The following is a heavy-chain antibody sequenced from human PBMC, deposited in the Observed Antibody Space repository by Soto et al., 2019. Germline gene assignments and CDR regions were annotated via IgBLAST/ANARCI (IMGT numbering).Heavy chain of an antibody. CDR1: GYSFTSYW. J-gene: IGHJ5*02. CDR3: ARRGYQVGGGFDP. CDR2: SYPGDSDT. V-gene: IGHV5-51*01. Sequence: EVQLVPAGAEVKKPGDSLKISCKGAGYSFTSYWIGWVRQMPGKGLEGMGISYPGDSDTSYSPSFQGQVTISADKSISTAALQWSSLKASDTAMYYCARRGYQVGGGFDPWGQGTLVTVSS. D-gene: IGHD1-26*01.